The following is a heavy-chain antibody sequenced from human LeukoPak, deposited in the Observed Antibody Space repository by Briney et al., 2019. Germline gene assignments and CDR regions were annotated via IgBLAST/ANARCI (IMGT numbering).Heavy chain of an antibody. V-gene: IGHV3-23*01. CDR2: ISTSGRFT. CDR3: AKDGLTGYYTAWFDP. CDR1: GFTFSSYW. Sequence: PGGSLRLSCAASGFTFSSYWMSWVRQAPGKGLEWVSAISTSGRFTYYADSVKGRLTISRDNSKNMLYLQMNTLRAEDTAVYYCAKDGLTGYYTAWFDPWGHGTVVTVSS. J-gene: IGHJ5*02. D-gene: IGHD3-9*01.